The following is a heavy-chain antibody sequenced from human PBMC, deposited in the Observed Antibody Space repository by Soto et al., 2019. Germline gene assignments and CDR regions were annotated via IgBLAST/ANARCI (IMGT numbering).Heavy chain of an antibody. J-gene: IGHJ4*02. Sequence: PSETLSLTCAVSGGSISSGGYSWSWIRQPPGKGLEWIGYIYQSGSTNNNQSLKSRVTISVDRSKNKFPLKLSSVTAADTAVYYCARVGERDGYNYSGYYFDYWGQGTLVTVSS. CDR3: ARVGERDGYNYSGYYFDY. V-gene: IGHV4-30-2*01. CDR1: GGSISSGGYS. D-gene: IGHD5-12*01. CDR2: IYQSGST.